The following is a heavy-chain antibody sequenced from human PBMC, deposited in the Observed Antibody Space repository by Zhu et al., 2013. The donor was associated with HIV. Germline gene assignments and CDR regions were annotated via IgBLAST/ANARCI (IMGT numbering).Heavy chain of an antibody. CDR2: IIPIFGTA. Sequence: QVQLVQSGAEVKKPGASVKVSCKASGYTFTSYGISWVRQAPGQGLEWMGGIIPIFGTANYAQKFQGRVTITADESTSTAYMELSSLRSEDTAVYYCARHHDSSGYSHFDYWGQGTLVTVSS. CDR3: ARHHDSSGYSHFDY. J-gene: IGHJ4*02. D-gene: IGHD3-22*01. V-gene: IGHV1-69*13. CDR1: GYTFTSYG.